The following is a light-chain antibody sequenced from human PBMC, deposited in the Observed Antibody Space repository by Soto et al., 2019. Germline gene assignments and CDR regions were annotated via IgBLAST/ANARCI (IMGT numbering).Light chain of an antibody. CDR2: AAS. CDR3: QQSYSTAIT. Sequence: DIQMTQSPSSLSASVGDTVTIPCRASQSISSYLNWYQQKPGKAPKLLIYAASSLQSGVPSRFSGSGSGTDFTLTISSLQPEDFATYYCQQSYSTAITFGQGTRLEIK. CDR1: QSISSY. J-gene: IGKJ5*01. V-gene: IGKV1-39*01.